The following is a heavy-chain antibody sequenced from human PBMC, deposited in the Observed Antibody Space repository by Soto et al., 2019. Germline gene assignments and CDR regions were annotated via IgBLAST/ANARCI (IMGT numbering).Heavy chain of an antibody. CDR2: INPNSGGT. J-gene: IGHJ6*03. V-gene: IGHV1-2*04. D-gene: IGHD6-19*01. CDR1: GYTFTGYY. Sequence: ASVKVSCKASGYTFTGYYMHWVRQAPGQGLEWMGWINPNSGGTNYAQKSQGWVTMTRDTSISTAYMELSRLRSDDTAVYYCARNSGYSSGWYYMDVWGKGTTVTVSS. CDR3: ARNSGYSSGWYYMDV.